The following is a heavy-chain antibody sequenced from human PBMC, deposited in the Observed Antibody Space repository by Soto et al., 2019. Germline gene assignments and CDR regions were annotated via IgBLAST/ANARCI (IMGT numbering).Heavy chain of an antibody. CDR2: IYYSGST. J-gene: IGHJ3*02. CDR3: ARGGGTSSDDAFDI. CDR1: GGSISSGGYY. Sequence: SETLSLTCTVSGGSISSGGYYWSWIRQHPGKGLEWIGYIYYSGSTYYNPSLKSRVTISVDTSKNQFSLKLSSVTAADTAVYYCARGGGTSSDDAFDIWGQGTMVTVSS. V-gene: IGHV4-31*03. D-gene: IGHD1-7*01.